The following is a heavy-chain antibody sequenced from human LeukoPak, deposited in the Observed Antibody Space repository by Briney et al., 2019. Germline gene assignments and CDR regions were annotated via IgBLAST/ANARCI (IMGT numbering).Heavy chain of an antibody. V-gene: IGHV1-69*05. D-gene: IGHD2-15*01. CDR3: ARSPVDYCSGGSCYNNWFDP. Sequence: SVKVSCKASGGTFSTSTINWVRQAPGQGLEWMGGIIPLFGIPNYAQKFQGTVTITTDECTSTAYMELSSLRSEDTAVYYCARSPVDYCSGGSCYNNWFDPWGQGTLATVSS. CDR2: IIPLFGIP. CDR1: GGTFSTST. J-gene: IGHJ5*02.